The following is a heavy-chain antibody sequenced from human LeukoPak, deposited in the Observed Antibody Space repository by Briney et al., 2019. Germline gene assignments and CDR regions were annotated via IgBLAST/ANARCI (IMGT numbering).Heavy chain of an antibody. CDR3: ARGDTMIETGAFDI. J-gene: IGHJ3*02. Sequence: VASVKLSCKASGYTFTGYYMHWVRQAPGQGRERMGWINPNSGGTNYSQKFPGRVTMTRDTSISTAYMELSRLRSDDTAVHYCARGDTMIETGAFDIWGQGTMVTVSS. CDR1: GYTFTGYY. V-gene: IGHV1-2*02. D-gene: IGHD3-22*01. CDR2: INPNSGGT.